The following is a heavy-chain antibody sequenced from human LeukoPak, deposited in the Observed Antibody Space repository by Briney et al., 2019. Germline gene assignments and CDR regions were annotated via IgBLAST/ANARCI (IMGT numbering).Heavy chain of an antibody. J-gene: IGHJ4*02. V-gene: IGHV1-18*01. CDR1: GYTFTSYG. Sequence: ASVKVSCKASGYTFTSYGISWVRQAPGQGLEWMGWISAYNGNTNYAQKLQGRVTMTTDTSTSTAYMELRSLRSDDTAVYYCARDGSGSYYYNYFDYWGQGTLVTVSS. CDR3: ARDGSGSYYYNYFDY. CDR2: ISAYNGNT. D-gene: IGHD1-26*01.